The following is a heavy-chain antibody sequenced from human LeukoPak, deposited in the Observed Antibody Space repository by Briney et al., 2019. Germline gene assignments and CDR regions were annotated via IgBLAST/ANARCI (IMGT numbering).Heavy chain of an antibody. CDR2: IYSGGST. J-gene: IGHJ6*03. Sequence: GGSLRLSCTVSGFTVSSDSMSWVRQAPGKGLEWVSFIYSGGSTHYSDSVKGRFTISRDNSKNTLYLQMNSLRTEDTAVYSCARVHSGWTDYYSNYYIDVWGKGTTVTVSS. V-gene: IGHV3-53*01. CDR1: GFTVSSDS. D-gene: IGHD6-19*01. CDR3: ARVHSGWTDYYSNYYIDV.